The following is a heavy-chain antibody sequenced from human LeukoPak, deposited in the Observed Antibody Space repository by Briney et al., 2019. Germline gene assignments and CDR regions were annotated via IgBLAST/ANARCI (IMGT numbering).Heavy chain of an antibody. CDR3: VRSLTTSRGGFFF. V-gene: IGHV3-21*01. CDR2: ISSSSYI. CDR1: GFTFSSYS. D-gene: IGHD1-1*01. J-gene: IGHJ4*01. Sequence: KTGGSLRLSCAASGFTFSSYSMNWVRQAPGKGLEWVSSISSSSYIYYADSVKGRFTISRDNAKSSLYLHMNSLRVEDTAVYYCVRSLTTSRGGFFFWGRGTLVTVSA.